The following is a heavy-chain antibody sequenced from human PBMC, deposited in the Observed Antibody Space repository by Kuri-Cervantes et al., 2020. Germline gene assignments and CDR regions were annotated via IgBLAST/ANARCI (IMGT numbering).Heavy chain of an antibody. CDR1: GYTFTSYD. D-gene: IGHD3-22*01. CDR2: MNPNSGNT. Sequence: ASVKVSCKASGYTFTSYDINWVRQATGQGLEWMGWMNPNSGNTGYAQKFQGRVTMTRDTSISTAYMELSRLRSDDTAVYYCARMGFSGYYDSSGYYGSFDYWGQGTLVTVSS. CDR3: ARMGFSGYYDSSGYYGSFDY. V-gene: IGHV1-8*02. J-gene: IGHJ4*02.